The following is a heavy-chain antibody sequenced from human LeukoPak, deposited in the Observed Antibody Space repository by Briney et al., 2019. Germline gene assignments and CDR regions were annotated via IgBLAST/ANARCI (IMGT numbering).Heavy chain of an antibody. CDR1: GFIFSSYG. CDR2: ISASGRST. J-gene: IGHJ4*02. Sequence: GGTLRLSCAASGFIFSSYGMSWVRQAPGKGLEWVSAISASGRSTYYADSVKGRFTISRDNAKNTLYLQMNSLRAEDTAVYYCAKAPSMFDYWGQGTLVTVSS. CDR3: AKAPSMFDY. D-gene: IGHD2/OR15-2a*01. V-gene: IGHV3-23*01.